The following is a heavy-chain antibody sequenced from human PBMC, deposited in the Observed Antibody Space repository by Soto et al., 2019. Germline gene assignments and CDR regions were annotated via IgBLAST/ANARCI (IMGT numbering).Heavy chain of an antibody. CDR2: IDPSDSYT. D-gene: IGHD6-19*01. CDR1: GYSFTSYW. V-gene: IGHV5-10-1*01. Sequence: GESLKISCKGSGYSFTSYWISWVRQMPGKGLEWMGRIDPSDSYTNYSPSFQGHVTISADKSISTAYLQWSSLKASDTAMYYCARQGYSSGWYSTYGMDVWGQGTTVTVS. J-gene: IGHJ6*02. CDR3: ARQGYSSGWYSTYGMDV.